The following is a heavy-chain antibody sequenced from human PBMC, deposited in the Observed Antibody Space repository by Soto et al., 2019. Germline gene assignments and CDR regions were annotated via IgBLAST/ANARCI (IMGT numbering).Heavy chain of an antibody. V-gene: IGHV1-2*02. J-gene: IGHJ3*02. Sequence: QVQLVQSGAEVKKPGASVKVSCKASGYTFTGNYMHWVRQAPGQGLEWMGWINPNSGGTIYAQKFQGRVTVTRDTSISTAYMELSRLRSDDTAVYYCARDGDSSSPFDIWGQGTMVTVSS. CDR1: GYTFTGNY. D-gene: IGHD6-6*01. CDR2: INPNSGGT. CDR3: ARDGDSSSPFDI.